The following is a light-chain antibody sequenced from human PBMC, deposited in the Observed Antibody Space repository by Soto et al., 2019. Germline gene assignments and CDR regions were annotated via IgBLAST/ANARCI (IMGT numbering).Light chain of an antibody. CDR2: AAS. CDR3: QQLNTYPQT. J-gene: IGKJ4*01. CDR1: QGVSSY. V-gene: IGKV1-9*01. Sequence: DIQLTQSPSFLSASVGDRVTITCRASQGVSSYLAWYQQKPGKAPKLLIYAASTLQSGVSSRFSGSGSGTEFTLTISSLQPEDFATYYCQQLNTYPQTFGGGTKVDIK.